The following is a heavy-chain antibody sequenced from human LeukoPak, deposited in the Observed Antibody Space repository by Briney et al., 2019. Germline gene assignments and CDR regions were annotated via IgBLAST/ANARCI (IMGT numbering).Heavy chain of an antibody. J-gene: IGHJ4*02. CDR2: IYYSGST. CDR1: GGSISSSSYY. V-gene: IGHV4-39*07. CDR3: ARDRVGYSSSQRTFDY. D-gene: IGHD6-13*01. Sequence: SETLSLTCTVSGGSISSSSYYWGWIRQPPGKGLEWIGSIYYSGSTYYNPSLKGRVTISVDTSKNQFSLKLSSVTAADTAVYYCARDRVGYSSSQRTFDYWGQGTLVTVSS.